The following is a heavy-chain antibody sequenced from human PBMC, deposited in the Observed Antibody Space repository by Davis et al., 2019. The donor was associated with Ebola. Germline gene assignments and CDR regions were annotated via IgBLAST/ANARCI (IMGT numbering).Heavy chain of an antibody. J-gene: IGHJ4*02. CDR2: ISYNGDA. CDR1: GGSILSDNHH. D-gene: IGHD6-19*01. CDR3: AKIIAVARFDI. Sequence: SEPLSLTCTVPGGSILSDNHHWGWIRQTPGKGLEWIGSISYNGDAYYKSSLKSRVTIAVDTSRNQFSMRLTSMAAADAGAYYCAKIIAVARFDIWGQGTLVTVSS. V-gene: IGHV4-39*01.